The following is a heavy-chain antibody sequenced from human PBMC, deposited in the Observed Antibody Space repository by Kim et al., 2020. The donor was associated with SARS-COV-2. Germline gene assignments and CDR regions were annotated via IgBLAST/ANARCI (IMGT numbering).Heavy chain of an antibody. J-gene: IGHJ6*03. D-gene: IGHD6-13*01. V-gene: IGHV3-30*18. CDR2: ISYDGSNK. CDR1: GFTFSSYC. Sequence: GGSLRLSCAASGFTFSSYCMHWVRQAPGKGLEWVAVISYDGSNKYYADSVKGRFTISRDNSKNTLYLQMNSLRAEDTAVYYCAKDLAAAGTNYYYYYMDVWGKGTTVTVSS. CDR3: AKDLAAAGTNYYYYYMDV.